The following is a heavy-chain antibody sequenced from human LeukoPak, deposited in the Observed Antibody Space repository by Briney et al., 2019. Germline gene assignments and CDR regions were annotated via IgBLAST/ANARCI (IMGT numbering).Heavy chain of an antibody. J-gene: IGHJ4*02. CDR3: ARDTSWSPFY. CDR1: GFTFSNYA. V-gene: IGHV3-30*04. CDR2: VASDGSFK. D-gene: IGHD6-13*01. Sequence: GRSLRLSCAASGFTFSNYAMHWVRQAPGKGLEWVAHVASDGSFKWYADSVKGRFTISRDTSRNTIFLQMNSLGPDDTAKYYCARDTSWSPFYWGQGTLVTVSS.